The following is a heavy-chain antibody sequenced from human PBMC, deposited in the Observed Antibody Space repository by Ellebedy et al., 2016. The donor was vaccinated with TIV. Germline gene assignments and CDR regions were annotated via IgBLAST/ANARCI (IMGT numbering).Heavy chain of an antibody. J-gene: IGHJ4*02. Sequence: SETLSLXXTVSGDSIGNFFWSWIRQPAGKGLEWIGRIYTRGSSNYNHSLRGRVTLSVDTSKKQFYLKLSSVTAADTAVYYCARALDFWSGSEYSFDSWGQGTLVTVSS. CDR3: ARALDFWSGSEYSFDS. CDR2: IYTRGSS. D-gene: IGHD3-3*01. CDR1: GDSIGNFF. V-gene: IGHV4-4*07.